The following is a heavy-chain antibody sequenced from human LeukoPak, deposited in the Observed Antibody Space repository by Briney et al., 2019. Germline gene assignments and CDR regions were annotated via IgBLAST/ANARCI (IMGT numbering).Heavy chain of an antibody. CDR2: IYYSGTT. CDR3: ARVGRVTPGVDY. J-gene: IGHJ4*02. V-gene: IGHV4-30-4*01. D-gene: IGHD2-21*02. Sequence: PSQTLSLTCTVSGGSISSGNCYWSWIRQPPGKGLEWIGYIYYSGTTYYNPSLKSRVTISVDTSKNQFSLKLSSVTAADTAVYYCARVGRVTPGVDYWGQGTLVTVSS. CDR1: GGSISSGNCY.